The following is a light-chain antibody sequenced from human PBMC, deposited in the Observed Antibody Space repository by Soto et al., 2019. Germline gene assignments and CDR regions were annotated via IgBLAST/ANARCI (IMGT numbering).Light chain of an antibody. Sequence: QPVLTQSSSVSASLGSSVKLTCTLSSGHSTYIIALHQQQPGKAPRYLMKLEGSGSYNKGSGVPDRFSGSSSGADRYLTISNLQFEDEADYYCETWDSNTRVFGGGTKVTVL. CDR1: SGHSTYI. CDR3: ETWDSNTRV. V-gene: IGLV4-60*02. J-gene: IGLJ2*01. CDR2: LEGSGSY.